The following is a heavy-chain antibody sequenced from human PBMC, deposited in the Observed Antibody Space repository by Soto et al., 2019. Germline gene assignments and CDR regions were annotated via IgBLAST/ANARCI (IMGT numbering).Heavy chain of an antibody. CDR2: IRRRSSYS. V-gene: IGHV3-21*01. J-gene: IGHJ4*02. Sequence: EVQLVESGGGLVEPGGSLRLSCAASGFTFNTYSMNWVRQAPGKGLAWVSHIRRRSSYSYYADSVKGRFTISRDDAKNSLYLQMKSLRAEDTAVYYCARDRTHCSPTSCYTEDLEYWGQGTLVTVSS. CDR3: ARDRTHCSPTSCYTEDLEY. CDR1: GFTFNTYS. D-gene: IGHD2-2*02.